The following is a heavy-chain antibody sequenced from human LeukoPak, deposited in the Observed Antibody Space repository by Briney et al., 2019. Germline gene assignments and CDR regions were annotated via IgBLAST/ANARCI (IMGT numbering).Heavy chain of an antibody. CDR2: TIPIFGTA. CDR1: GGTFSSYA. Sequence: GASVKVSCKASGGTFSSYAISWVRQAPGQGLEWMGGTIPIFGTANYAQKFQGRVTITADESTSRAYMELSSPRSEDTAVYYCALESHGGHIVVVTATSVKDYWGQGTLVTVSS. CDR3: ALESHGGHIVVVTATSVKDY. D-gene: IGHD2-21*02. J-gene: IGHJ4*02. V-gene: IGHV1-69*13.